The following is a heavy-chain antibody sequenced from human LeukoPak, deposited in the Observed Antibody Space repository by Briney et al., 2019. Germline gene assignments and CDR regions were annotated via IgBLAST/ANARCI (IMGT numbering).Heavy chain of an antibody. CDR3: ARCHVDVVATTSHYYYGMDV. J-gene: IGHJ6*02. D-gene: IGHD5-12*01. Sequence: GASVKVSCKASGGTFSSYAISWVRQAPGQGLEWMGRIIPILGIANYAQKFQGRVTITADKSTSTAYMELSSLRSEDTAVYYCARCHVDVVATTSHYYYGMDVWGQGTTVTVSS. CDR2: IIPILGIA. V-gene: IGHV1-69*04. CDR1: GGTFSSYA.